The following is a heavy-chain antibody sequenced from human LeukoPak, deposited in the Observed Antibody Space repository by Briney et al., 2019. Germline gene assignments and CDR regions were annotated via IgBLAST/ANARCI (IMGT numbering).Heavy chain of an antibody. D-gene: IGHD2-21*01. Sequence: GGSLRLSCTASGFTFNEFHMRWVRQAPGEGLGWVAVMSDDGRSQYYGDSVRGRFTISTDNSRNTLFLQMSRLRPDDTAVYYCARDPGGIDIPETWGQGTLVTVS. CDR3: ARDPGGIDIPET. CDR1: GFTFNEFH. CDR2: MSDDGRSQ. V-gene: IGHV3-30*03. J-gene: IGHJ4*02.